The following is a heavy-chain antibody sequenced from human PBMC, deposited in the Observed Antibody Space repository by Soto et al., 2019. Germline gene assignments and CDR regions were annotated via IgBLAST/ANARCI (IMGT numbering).Heavy chain of an antibody. CDR3: ARQIYDSDTGPNFQYYLDS. CDR1: GYSSAAYW. Sequence: GESLKISCKGSGYSSAAYWITWVRQKPGKGLEWMGRIDPSDSQTYYSPSFRGHVTISATKSITTVFLQWSSLRDSDTAMYYCARQIYDSDTGPNFQYYLDSCGQGTPVTVSS. J-gene: IGHJ4*02. D-gene: IGHD3-22*01. CDR2: IDPSDSQT. V-gene: IGHV5-10-1*01.